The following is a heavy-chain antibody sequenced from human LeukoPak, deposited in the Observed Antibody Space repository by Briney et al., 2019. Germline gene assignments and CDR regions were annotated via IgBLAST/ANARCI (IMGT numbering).Heavy chain of an antibody. J-gene: IGHJ4*02. Sequence: GGSLRLSCEASEFSFTNYWMYWVRQAPGKGLAWVSAINTDGSTTTYADSVKGRFTISRDNARNTLYLQMNSLRAEDTAVYYCARALFQVPYYFDFWGQGALVTVSS. CDR2: INTDGSTT. V-gene: IGHV3-74*01. CDR1: EFSFTNYW. D-gene: IGHD2-2*01. CDR3: ARALFQVPYYFDF.